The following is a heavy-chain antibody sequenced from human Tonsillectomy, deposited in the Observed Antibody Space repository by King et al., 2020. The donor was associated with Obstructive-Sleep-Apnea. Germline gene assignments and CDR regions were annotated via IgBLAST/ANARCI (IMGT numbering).Heavy chain of an antibody. Sequence: VQLQQWGAGLLKPSETLSLTCAVYGGSFSGYYWSWIRQPPGKGLEWIGEINHSGSTNYNPSLKSRVTISVDTSKNHFSLKLRSVTAADTAVYYCASRGYYGSGGPDYWGQGTLVTVSS. D-gene: IGHD3-10*01. CDR2: INHSGST. CDR3: ASRGYYGSGGPDY. J-gene: IGHJ4*02. CDR1: GGSFSGYY. V-gene: IGHV4-34*01.